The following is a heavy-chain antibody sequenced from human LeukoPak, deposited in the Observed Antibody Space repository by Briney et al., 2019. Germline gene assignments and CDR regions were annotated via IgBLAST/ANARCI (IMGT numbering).Heavy chain of an antibody. J-gene: IGHJ4*02. CDR1: GFTVSSTY. V-gene: IGHV3-53*01. D-gene: IGHD3-22*01. CDR3: ARDSIEDYYDSSGYFDY. Sequence: GGSLRLSCAASGFTVSSTYMSWVRQAPGKGPEWVSVIYSSGTTYHADSVKGRFTISRDDSKNTLYLQMNSLRAEDTAVYYCARDSIEDYYDSSGYFDYWGQGILVTVSS. CDR2: IYSSGTT.